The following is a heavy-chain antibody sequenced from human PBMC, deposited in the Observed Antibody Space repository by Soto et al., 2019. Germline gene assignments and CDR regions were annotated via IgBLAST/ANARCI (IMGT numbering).Heavy chain of an antibody. CDR1: GFTFSSYS. V-gene: IGHV3-21*01. CDR3: ASGLVTTNY. CDR2: ISSSGSAM. D-gene: IGHD4-17*01. Sequence: EVQLVESGGGLVKPGGSLRLSCAASGFTFSSYSMNWVRQAPGKGLEWVSSISSSGSAMYYADSLKGRFTISRDNAKNSLYLQMNSLRAEDTAVYYCASGLVTTNYWGQGTLVTVSS. J-gene: IGHJ4*02.